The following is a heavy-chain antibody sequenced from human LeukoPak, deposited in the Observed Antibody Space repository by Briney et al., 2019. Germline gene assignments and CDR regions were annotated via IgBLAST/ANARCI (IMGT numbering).Heavy chain of an antibody. Sequence: AETLSLTCTVSGGSISSYYWSWIRQPPGKGLEWIGYIYDSGSINYNPSLKSRVTISLDTSKNQFSLKLSSVTAADTAVYYCARGGSGYDSFYYYGMDVWGQGTTVTVSS. CDR1: GGSISSYY. CDR3: ARGGSGYDSFYYYGMDV. CDR2: IYDSGSI. D-gene: IGHD5-12*01. V-gene: IGHV4-59*01. J-gene: IGHJ6*02.